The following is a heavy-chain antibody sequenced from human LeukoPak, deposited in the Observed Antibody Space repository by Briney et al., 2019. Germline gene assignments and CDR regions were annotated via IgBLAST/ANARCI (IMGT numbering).Heavy chain of an antibody. D-gene: IGHD2-15*01. CDR1: GGSFSGYY. CDR2: INHSGST. J-gene: IGHJ5*02. V-gene: IGHV4-34*01. CDR3: ARGGYCSGGSCYHNWFDP. Sequence: KSSETLSLTCAVYGGSFSGYYWSWIRQPPVKGLEWIGEINHSGSTNYNPSLKSRVTISVDTSKNQFSLKLSSVTAADTAVYYCARGGYCSGGSCYHNWFDPWGQGTLVTVSS.